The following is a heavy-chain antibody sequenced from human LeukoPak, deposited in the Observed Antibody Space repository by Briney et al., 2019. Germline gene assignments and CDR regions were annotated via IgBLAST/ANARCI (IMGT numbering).Heavy chain of an antibody. CDR3: ARGRESSLDY. V-gene: IGHV4-34*01. J-gene: IGHJ4*02. CDR1: GVAFTGYN. CDR2: INHSGST. Sequence: PSQTLSLTCAVYGVAFTGYNWNCSCQPPRKGLEWIGEINHSGSTNYNPSLKGRVTISVDTSKNQFSLKLSSVTAADTAVYYCARGRESSLDYWGQGTLVTVSS.